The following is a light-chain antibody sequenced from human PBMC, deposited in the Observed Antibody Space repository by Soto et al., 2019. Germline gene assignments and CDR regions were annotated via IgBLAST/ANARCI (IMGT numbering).Light chain of an antibody. CDR1: SSDVGGYNY. J-gene: IGLJ1*01. CDR2: DVS. Sequence: QSALTQPASVSGSPGQSITISCTGTSSDVGGYNYVSWYQQPPGKAPKPMIYDVSNRPSGVSNRFSGSKSGNTASLTISGLQADDEAHYYCSSYTSSSTLYVFGTGTKVTVL. CDR3: SSYTSSSTLYV. V-gene: IGLV2-14*01.